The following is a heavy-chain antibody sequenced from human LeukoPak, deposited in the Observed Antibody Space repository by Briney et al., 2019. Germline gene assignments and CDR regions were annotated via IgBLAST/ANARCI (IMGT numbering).Heavy chain of an antibody. D-gene: IGHD3-9*01. CDR1: GFTVSSNF. J-gene: IGHJ4*02. CDR3: AREGRYDILTAYYPLNN. Sequence: GGSLRLSCAASGFTVSSNFMSWVRLAPGKGLECVSVIYIDGKTFYAESVKDRFTISRDNSKNTLYLQMNSLRPEDTAVYYCAREGRYDILTAYYPLNNWGQGARVTVSS. V-gene: IGHV3-66*02. CDR2: IYIDGKT.